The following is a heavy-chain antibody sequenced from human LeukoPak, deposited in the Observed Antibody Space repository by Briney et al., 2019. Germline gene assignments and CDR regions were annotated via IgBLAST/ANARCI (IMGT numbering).Heavy chain of an antibody. J-gene: IGHJ4*02. CDR2: IYYSGST. D-gene: IGHD3-22*01. V-gene: IGHV4-39*01. CDR3: ARRLTIIGDYYDSSGYYLFDY. Sequence: SETLSLTCTVSGGSISSSSYYWGWIRQPPGKGLEWIGSIYYSGSTYYNPSLKSRVTISVDTSKNQFSLKLSSVTAADTAVYYCARRLTIIGDYYDSSGYYLFDYWGQGTLVTVSS. CDR1: GGSISSSSYY.